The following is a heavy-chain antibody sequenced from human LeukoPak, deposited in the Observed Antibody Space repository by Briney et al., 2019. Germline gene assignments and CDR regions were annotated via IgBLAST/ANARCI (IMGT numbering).Heavy chain of an antibody. D-gene: IGHD1-26*01. CDR2: ISGSGGST. J-gene: IGHJ4*02. V-gene: IGHV3-23*01. Sequence: GGSLRLSCAASGFTFSSYAMSWVRQAPGKGLEWVSAISGSGGSTYYADSVKGRFTISRDNSKNTLYLQMNSLRAEDTAVYYCAKNPTIVGATLGLPAYFDYWGQGTLVTVSS. CDR3: AKNPTIVGATLGLPAYFDY. CDR1: GFTFSSYA.